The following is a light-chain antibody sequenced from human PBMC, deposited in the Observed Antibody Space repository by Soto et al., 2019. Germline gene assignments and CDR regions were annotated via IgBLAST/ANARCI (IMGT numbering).Light chain of an antibody. Sequence: QSVLAQPASVSGSPGQSITISCTGTSSDVGGYNYVSWYQQHPGKAPKLMIYDVSNRPSGVSNRFSGSKSGNTASLTISGLQAEYEADYYCSSYKSSSTRVFGTVTEVTVL. CDR3: SSYKSSSTRV. CDR1: SSDVGGYNY. V-gene: IGLV2-14*01. CDR2: DVS. J-gene: IGLJ1*01.